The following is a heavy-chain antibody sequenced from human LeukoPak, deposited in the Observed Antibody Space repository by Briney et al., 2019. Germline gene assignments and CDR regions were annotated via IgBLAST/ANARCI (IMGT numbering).Heavy chain of an antibody. CDR1: GYNFANYW. CDR2: IYPGDSDT. J-gene: IGHJ4*02. V-gene: IGHV5-51*01. D-gene: IGHD3-10*01. CDR3: ARLSGEGFYYSSS. Sequence: GESLKISCRGSGYNFANYWISWVRQMPGKGLEWMGIIYPGDSDTRYSPSFQGQVTISADKSISTAYLQWSSLKASDTAMYYCARLSGEGFYYSSSWGQGTLVTVSS.